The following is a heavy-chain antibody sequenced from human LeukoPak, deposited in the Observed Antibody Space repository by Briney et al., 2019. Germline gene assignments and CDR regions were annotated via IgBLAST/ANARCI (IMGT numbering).Heavy chain of an antibody. CDR2: IYYSGTT. CDR1: GGSISGYY. Sequence: SETLSLTCSVSGGSISGYYWSWIRQPPGKGLEWIGYIYYSGTTIYNPSLKSRVTISVDTSNNQFSLKLSSVTAADTAIYFCARGRFHLDYWGQGSLVTVSS. D-gene: IGHD1-26*01. V-gene: IGHV4-59*08. J-gene: IGHJ4*02. CDR3: ARGRFHLDY.